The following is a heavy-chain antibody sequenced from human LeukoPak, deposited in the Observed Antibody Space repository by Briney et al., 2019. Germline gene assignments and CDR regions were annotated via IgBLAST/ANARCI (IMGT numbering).Heavy chain of an antibody. V-gene: IGHV3-53*01. CDR1: GFTVSSNH. Sequence: GGSLRLSCAASGFTVSSNHMSWVRQAPGKGLEWVSVIYGGGSTYYADSVKGRFTISRDNPKNTLYLQMNSLRAEDTAVYYCARGYCSRSSCYDYFDYWGQGTLSPSPQ. J-gene: IGHJ4*02. CDR3: ARGYCSRSSCYDYFDY. D-gene: IGHD2-2*01. CDR2: IYGGGST.